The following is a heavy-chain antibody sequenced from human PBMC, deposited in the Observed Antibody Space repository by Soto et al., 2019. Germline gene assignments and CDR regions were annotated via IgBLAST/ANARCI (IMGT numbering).Heavy chain of an antibody. CDR2: ISAYKGKT. D-gene: IGHD3-9*01. J-gene: IGHJ2*01. V-gene: IGHV1-18*01. CDR3: AREEALLFFFQAEDGIRDCSTVSAFLLNRSSDL. Sequence: GLEWMGWISAYKGKTNYAQKLQGRVTMTTDTSTSTAYMELRSLRSDDTAVYYCAREEALLFFFQAEDGIRDCSTVSAFLLNRSSDL.